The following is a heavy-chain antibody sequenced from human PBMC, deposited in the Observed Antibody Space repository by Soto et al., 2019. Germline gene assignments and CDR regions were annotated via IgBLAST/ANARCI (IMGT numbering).Heavy chain of an antibody. CDR2: VYYSGGA. D-gene: IGHD2-21*01. J-gene: IGHJ5*01. V-gene: IGHV4-39*01. CDR1: GVSIHNSHSF. CDR3: GRVVEGATRHTDFDS. Sequence: SETLSLTCAVSGVSIHNSHSFWGWIRQPPGKGLEFIANVYYSGGAHYNPSFKSRVTISVDTATNQVSLRVSSVTAADTAVYFCGRVVEGATRHTDFDSWGQGTLVTVSS.